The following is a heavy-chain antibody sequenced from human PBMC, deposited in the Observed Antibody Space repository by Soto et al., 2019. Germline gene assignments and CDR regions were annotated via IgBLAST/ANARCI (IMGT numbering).Heavy chain of an antibody. CDR3: AKFVWHDPFDY. CDR2: MNPNSGST. Sequence: QVQLVQSGAEVKKPGASVKVSCKASGYTFTNHDINWVRQATGQGLEWMGWMNPNSGSTGYAQKFQGRITLTRNPSISTAYMELSSLRSEDTAVYYCAKFVWHDPFDYWGQGTLVTVSS. V-gene: IGHV1-8*01. J-gene: IGHJ4*02. D-gene: IGHD2-21*01. CDR1: GYTFTNHD.